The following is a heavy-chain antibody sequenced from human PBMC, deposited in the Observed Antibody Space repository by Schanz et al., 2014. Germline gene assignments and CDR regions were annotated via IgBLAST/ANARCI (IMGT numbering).Heavy chain of an antibody. J-gene: IGHJ4*02. V-gene: IGHV3-9*01. D-gene: IGHD1-1*01. CDR2: MSWNAGSL. CDR3: ARDGAELYYFDD. CDR1: GFRFDDYA. Sequence: VQLVESGGGVVQPGRSLRLSCVASGFRFDDYAMHWVRQAPGKGLEWVSGMSWNAGSLGYGDSVKGRFTISRDNAKNSLYLQMNGLRAEDTAVFYCARDGAELYYFDDWGQGTLVTVSS.